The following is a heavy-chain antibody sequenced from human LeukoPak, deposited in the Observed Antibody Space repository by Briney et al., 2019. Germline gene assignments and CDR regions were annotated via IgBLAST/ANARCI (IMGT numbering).Heavy chain of an antibody. CDR1: GGSISSYY. CDR2: IYTSGST. V-gene: IGHV4-4*07. J-gene: IGHJ4*02. Sequence: SETLSLTCTVSGGSISSYYWSWIRQPAGKGLEWIGRIYTSGSTNYNPSLKSRVTMSVDTSKNQFSLKLSSVTAADTALYYCARDLTDYYGSGSYYGYFDYWGQGTLVTVSS. D-gene: IGHD3-10*01. CDR3: ARDLTDYYGSGSYYGYFDY.